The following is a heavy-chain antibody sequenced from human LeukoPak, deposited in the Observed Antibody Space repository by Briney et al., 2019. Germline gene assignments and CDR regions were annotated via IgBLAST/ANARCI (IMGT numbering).Heavy chain of an antibody. CDR3: ARSITIFGVAFDY. V-gene: IGHV3-7*01. Sequence: PGGSLRLYCAASGFTFSSYWMSWVRQAPGKGLEWVANIKQDGSEKYYVDSVKGRFTISRDNAKNSLYLQMNSLRAEDTAVYYCARSITIFGVAFDYWGPGTLVTVSS. CDR2: IKQDGSEK. D-gene: IGHD3-3*01. CDR1: GFTFSSYW. J-gene: IGHJ4*02.